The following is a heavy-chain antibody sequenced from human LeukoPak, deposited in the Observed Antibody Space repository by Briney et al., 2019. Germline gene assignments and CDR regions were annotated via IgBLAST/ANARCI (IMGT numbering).Heavy chain of an antibody. Sequence: GASVKVSCKASGYTFTGYYMHWVRQAPGQGLEWMGWINPNSGGTNYAQKFQGRVTMTRDTSISTAYMELSRLISDDTAVYYCARGYGSGSEDFDYWGQGTLVTVSS. CDR1: GYTFTGYY. CDR2: INPNSGGT. J-gene: IGHJ4*02. D-gene: IGHD3-10*01. CDR3: ARGYGSGSEDFDY. V-gene: IGHV1-2*02.